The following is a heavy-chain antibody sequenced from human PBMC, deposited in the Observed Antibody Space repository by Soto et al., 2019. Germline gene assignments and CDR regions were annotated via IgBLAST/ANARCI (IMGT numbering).Heavy chain of an antibody. CDR1: GGSISSSSYY. V-gene: IGHV4-39*01. Sequence: SETLSLTCTVSGGSISSSSYYWGWIRQPPGKGLEWIGSIYYSGSTYYNPSLKSRVTISVDTSKNQFSLKLSSVTAADTAVYYCARRGSSWRFDPWGQGTLVTVSS. CDR2: IYYSGST. D-gene: IGHD6-13*01. CDR3: ARRGSSWRFDP. J-gene: IGHJ5*02.